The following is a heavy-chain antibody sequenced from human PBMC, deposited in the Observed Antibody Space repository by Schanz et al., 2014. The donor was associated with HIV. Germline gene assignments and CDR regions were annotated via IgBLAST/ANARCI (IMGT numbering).Heavy chain of an antibody. D-gene: IGHD4-17*01. CDR2: IYYSGST. Sequence: QVQLQESGPGLVKPSQTLSLTCTVSGGSISSGDYYWSWIRQPPGKGLEWIGYIYYSGSTYYNPSLRSRLTILGDTSKTQSSLKLSSVTAADTAVYYCARAASLYGDYLDYWGQGTLVTVSS. CDR3: ARAASLYGDYLDY. CDR1: GGSISSGDYY. V-gene: IGHV4-30-4*01. J-gene: IGHJ4*02.